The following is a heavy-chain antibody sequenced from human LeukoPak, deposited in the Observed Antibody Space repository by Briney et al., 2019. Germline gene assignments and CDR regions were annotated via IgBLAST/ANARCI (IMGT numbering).Heavy chain of an antibody. J-gene: IGHJ4*02. V-gene: IGHV4-30-2*01. D-gene: IGHD4-17*01. Sequence: SQTLSLTCAVSGGSISSGGYSWSWIRQPPGKGLEWIGYIYHSGSTYYNPSLKSRVTITVDRPKNQFSLKLGSVTAADTAVYYCARAIDYGDSYYFDYWGQGTLVTVSS. CDR1: GGSISSGGYS. CDR2: IYHSGST. CDR3: ARAIDYGDSYYFDY.